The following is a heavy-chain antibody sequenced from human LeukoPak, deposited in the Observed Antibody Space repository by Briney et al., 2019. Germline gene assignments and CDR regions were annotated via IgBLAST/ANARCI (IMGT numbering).Heavy chain of an antibody. CDR3: AKTNLYCPFDY. V-gene: IGHV3-30*18. Sequence: GGSLRLSCGASGFTFSSYGMHWVRQAPGKGLEWVAVISYDGSNKYYADSVKGRFTISRDNSKNTLYLQMNSLRAEDTAVYYCAKTNLYCPFDYWGQGTLVTVSS. CDR1: GFTFSSYG. CDR2: ISYDGSNK. D-gene: IGHD2-15*01. J-gene: IGHJ4*02.